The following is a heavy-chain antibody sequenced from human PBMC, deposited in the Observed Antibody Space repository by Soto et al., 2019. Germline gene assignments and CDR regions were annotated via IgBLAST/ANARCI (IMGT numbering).Heavy chain of an antibody. D-gene: IGHD2-2*01. Sequence: QVQLVESGGGVVQPGRSLRLSCAASGFTFETYGMHWVRQAPGKGLEWMAVISYDGSNKYYADSVKGRFTISRDNSKNTLNMQMNSLRAEDTAIYYCAKDHIVAAAQDYWGQGTLVTVCS. J-gene: IGHJ4*02. CDR3: AKDHIVAAAQDY. CDR2: ISYDGSNK. V-gene: IGHV3-30*18. CDR1: GFTFETYG.